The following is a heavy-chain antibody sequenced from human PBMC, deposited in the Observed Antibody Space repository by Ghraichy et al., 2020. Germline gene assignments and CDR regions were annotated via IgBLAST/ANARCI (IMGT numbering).Heavy chain of an antibody. J-gene: IGHJ6*02. CDR1: GGSISSSSYY. D-gene: IGHD2-2*01. Sequence: SETLSLTCTVSGGSISSSSYYWGWIRQPPGKGLEWIGSIYYSGSTYYNPSLKSRVTISVDTSKNQFSLKLSSVTAADTAVYYCGAGYCSSTSCYGVMDVWGQGTTVTVSS. CDR3: GAGYCSSTSCYGVMDV. CDR2: IYYSGST. V-gene: IGHV4-39*01.